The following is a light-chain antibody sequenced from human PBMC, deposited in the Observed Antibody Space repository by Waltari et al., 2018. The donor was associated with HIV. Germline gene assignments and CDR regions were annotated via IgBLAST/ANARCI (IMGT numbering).Light chain of an antibody. J-gene: IGKJ1*01. CDR2: KAS. V-gene: IGKV1-5*03. CDR3: QQYNSYWT. CDR1: QSIRSW. Sequence: DIQMTQSPSTLSASVGDRVTITCRASQSIRSWLAWYQQKPGKAPKLLINKASSLESGVPSRFSGSESGTEFTLTISSLQPDDFATYYCQQYNSYWTFGQGTKVEIK.